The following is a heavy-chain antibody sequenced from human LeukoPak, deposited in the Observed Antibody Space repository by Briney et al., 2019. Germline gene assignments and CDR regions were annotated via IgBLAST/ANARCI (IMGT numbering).Heavy chain of an antibody. D-gene: IGHD2-15*01. CDR2: IYPGDSDT. V-gene: IGHV5-51*01. J-gene: IGHJ4*02. Sequence: GESLKISCKGSGYSFTSYWIGWVRQMPGKGLEWMGIIYPGDSDTRYSPSFQGQVTISADKSISTAYLQWSSLKASDTAMYYCARGGYCSGGSCYVSPRPFDYWGQGTLVTVSS. CDR3: ARGGYCSGGSCYVSPRPFDY. CDR1: GYSFTSYW.